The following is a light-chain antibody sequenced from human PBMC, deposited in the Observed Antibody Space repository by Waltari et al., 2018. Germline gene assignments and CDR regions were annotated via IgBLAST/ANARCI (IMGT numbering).Light chain of an antibody. Sequence: DIVMTQSPLSLPVTPGEPASIPCRSSQSLLHRNGYNSLEWYMQKPGQSPQLRIYMGSNRATGVPDRFSGSGSGTDFTLKISRVEAEDVGVYYCMEALQTPGTFGGGTKVEIK. CDR2: MGS. CDR3: MEALQTPGT. V-gene: IGKV2-28*01. CDR1: QSLLHRNGYNS. J-gene: IGKJ4*01.